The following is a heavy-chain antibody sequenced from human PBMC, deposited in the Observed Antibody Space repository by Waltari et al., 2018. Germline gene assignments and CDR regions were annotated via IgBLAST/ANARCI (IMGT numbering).Heavy chain of an antibody. CDR3: ARENTAMGKDAFDI. D-gene: IGHD5-18*01. Sequence: QVQLVQSGVEVKKPGASVKVSCKASGYTFTGYYMHWVRQAPGQGLEWMGRINPNSGGTNYAQKFKGRVTMTRDTSISTAYMELSRLRSDDTAVYYCARENTAMGKDAFDIWGQGTMVTVSS. CDR2: INPNSGGT. CDR1: GYTFTGYY. V-gene: IGHV1-2*06. J-gene: IGHJ3*02.